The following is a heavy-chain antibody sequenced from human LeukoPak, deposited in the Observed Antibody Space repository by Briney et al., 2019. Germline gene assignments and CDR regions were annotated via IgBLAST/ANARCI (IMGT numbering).Heavy chain of an antibody. CDR1: GFTFSDYA. Sequence: GGSLRLSCAASGFTFSDYAMTWVRQAPGKGLEWVSGVTGTGGTTYYADSVKGRFTISRDNFKNTLYLQMNSLRAEDTAVYYCAKLEGVYYPHWFDPWGRGTLVTVSS. CDR3: AKLEGVYYPHWFDP. V-gene: IGHV3-23*01. J-gene: IGHJ5*02. D-gene: IGHD3-22*01. CDR2: VTGTGGTT.